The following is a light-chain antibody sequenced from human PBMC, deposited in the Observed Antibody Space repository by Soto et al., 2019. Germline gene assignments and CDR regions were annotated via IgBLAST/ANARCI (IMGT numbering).Light chain of an antibody. CDR1: SSNIGSNP. Sequence: QSVLTQPPSASGTPGQRVTISCSGSSSNIGSNPVNWYQQLPGTAPKLLIYSSSERPSGVPDRFSGSKSGTSASLAISGLQSEDEAHYYCAAWDDSLNGLWVFGGGTKVTVL. J-gene: IGLJ3*02. V-gene: IGLV1-44*01. CDR2: SSS. CDR3: AAWDDSLNGLWV.